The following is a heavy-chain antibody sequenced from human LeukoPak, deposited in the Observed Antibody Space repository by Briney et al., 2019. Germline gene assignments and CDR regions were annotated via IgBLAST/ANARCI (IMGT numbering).Heavy chain of an antibody. J-gene: IGHJ4*02. CDR2: MNPNSGNT. CDR1: GYTFTGYY. Sequence: ASVKVSCKASGYTFTGYYMHWVRQATGQGLEWMGWMNPNSGNTGYAQKFQGRVTMTRNTSISTAYMELSSLRSEDTAVYYCARGSRGYSSSSQFDYWGQGTLVTVSS. CDR3: ARGSRGYSSSSQFDY. V-gene: IGHV1-8*02. D-gene: IGHD6-13*01.